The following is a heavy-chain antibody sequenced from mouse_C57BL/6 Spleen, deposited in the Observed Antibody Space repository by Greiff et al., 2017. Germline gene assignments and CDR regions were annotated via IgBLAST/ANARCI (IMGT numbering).Heavy chain of an antibody. V-gene: IGHV1-61*01. Sequence: VQLQQPGAELVRPGSSVKLSCKASGYTFTSYWMDWVKQRPGQGLEWIGNIYPSDSETHYNQKFKDKATLTVDKSSSTAYMQLSGLTSEDSAVYYCERGDWDLFFDYWGQGTTLTVSS. CDR3: ERGDWDLFFDY. D-gene: IGHD4-1*01. CDR2: IYPSDSET. J-gene: IGHJ2*01. CDR1: GYTFTSYW.